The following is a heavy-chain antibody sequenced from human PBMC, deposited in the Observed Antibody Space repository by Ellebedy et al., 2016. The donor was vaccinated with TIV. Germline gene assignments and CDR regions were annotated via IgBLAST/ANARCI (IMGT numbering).Heavy chain of an antibody. CDR3: AKERHSRWVWPTYFAF. CDR2: ITYDSVNR. CDR1: TFTFRDYG. D-gene: IGHD2-21*01. Sequence: PGGSLRLSCAASTFTFRDYGMHWVRQAPGKGLEWVALITYDSVNRFYADSLKGRFAISRDDSKNTLYLQMNYLSVEDTAVYYCAKERHSRWVWPTYFAFWGQGTLVTVTS. V-gene: IGHV3-30*18. J-gene: IGHJ4*02.